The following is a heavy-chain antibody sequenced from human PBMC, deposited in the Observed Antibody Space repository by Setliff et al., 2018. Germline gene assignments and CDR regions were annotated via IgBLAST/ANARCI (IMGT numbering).Heavy chain of an antibody. J-gene: IGHJ6*03. D-gene: IGHD3-22*01. CDR2: ITSSGSTK. Sequence: PGGSLRLSCAASGFSFSDYYMSWIRQAPGKGLEWVSYITSSGSTKYYADSVKGRFTISRDNANHSLHLQMNSLRAEDTAVYFCARLALTGYDTSGYYYALDYYYYMDVWGKGTTVTVSS. V-gene: IGHV3-11*04. CDR1: GFSFSDYY. CDR3: ARLALTGYDTSGYYYALDYYYYMDV.